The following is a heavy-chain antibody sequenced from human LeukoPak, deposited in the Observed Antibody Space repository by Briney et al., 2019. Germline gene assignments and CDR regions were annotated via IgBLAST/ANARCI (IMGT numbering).Heavy chain of an antibody. J-gene: IGHJ6*04. Sequence: GGSLRLSCAASGFTFSSYEMNWGRPAPGKGLGRVSYISSSGSTIYYAGSVKGRFAISRDNAKNSLYLQMNSLRAEDTAVYYCAELGITMIGGVWGKGTTVTISS. D-gene: IGHD3-10*02. V-gene: IGHV3-48*03. CDR1: GFTFSSYE. CDR3: AELGITMIGGV. CDR2: ISSSGSTI.